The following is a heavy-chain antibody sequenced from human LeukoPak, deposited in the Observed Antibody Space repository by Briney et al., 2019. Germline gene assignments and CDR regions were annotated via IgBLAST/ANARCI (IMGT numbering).Heavy chain of an antibody. V-gene: IGHV4-39*07. CDR3: ARYPRPYNAYGSGSNNWFDP. J-gene: IGHJ5*02. Sequence: PSQTLSLTCTVSGGSISSSSYYWGWIRQPPGKGLEWIGSIYYSGSTYYNPSLKSRVTISVDTSKNQFSLKLSSVTAADTAVYYCARYPRPYNAYGSGSNNWFDPWGQGTLVTVSS. D-gene: IGHD3-10*01. CDR2: IYYSGST. CDR1: GGSISSSSYY.